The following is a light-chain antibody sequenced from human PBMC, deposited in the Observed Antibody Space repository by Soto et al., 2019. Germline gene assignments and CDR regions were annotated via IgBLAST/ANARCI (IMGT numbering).Light chain of an antibody. CDR3: QQLDRYPFT. CDR2: SAS. Sequence: DIQLTQSPSFLSASVGDRVTMTCRASLGSSGYLAWYQQKPGKVPRLLIYSASSLQSGVPSRFSGSGSGTEFTLTISSLQPEDFASYYCQQLDRYPFTFGGGTKVEI. V-gene: IGKV1-9*01. J-gene: IGKJ4*01. CDR1: LGSSGY.